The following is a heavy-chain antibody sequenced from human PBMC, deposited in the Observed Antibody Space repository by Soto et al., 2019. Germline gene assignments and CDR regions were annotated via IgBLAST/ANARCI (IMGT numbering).Heavy chain of an antibody. D-gene: IGHD5-12*01. CDR3: ARGGRWLQSRLDY. J-gene: IGHJ4*02. V-gene: IGHV4-34*01. CDR2: INHSGST. CDR1: GGSFSGYY. Sequence: KSSETLSLTCAVYGGSFSGYYWSWIRQPPGKGLEWIGEINHSGSTNYNPSLKSRVTISVDTSKNQFSLKLSSVTAADTAVYYCARGGRWLQSRLDYWGQGTLVTVS.